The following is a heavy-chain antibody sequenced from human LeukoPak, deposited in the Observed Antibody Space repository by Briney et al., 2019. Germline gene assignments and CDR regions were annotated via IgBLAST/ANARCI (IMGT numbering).Heavy chain of an antibody. J-gene: IGHJ4*02. CDR3: ARAGVGSGGYID. CDR1: GFTFSSYW. D-gene: IGHD5-12*01. Sequence: GGSLRLSCAASGFTFSSYWMHWVRQAPGKGLVWVSRINSDGSSTSYADSVKGRFTISRDNAKSTLYLQMNSLRAEDTAVYYCARAGVGSGGYIDWGQGTLVTVSS. V-gene: IGHV3-74*01. CDR2: INSDGSST.